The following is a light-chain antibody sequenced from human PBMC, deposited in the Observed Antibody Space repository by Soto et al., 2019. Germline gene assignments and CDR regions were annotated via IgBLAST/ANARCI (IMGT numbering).Light chain of an antibody. CDR1: ESLLYDNGKTF. Sequence: DIVMTQTPVSLSVTPGQPASISCKSSESLLYDNGKTFLYWYLQKAGQPPQLLIYEVSNRASGVQDRFSGSGSGTDFTLKINRVEAEDVGIYYCMQGIQLPGTFGQGTRREIK. V-gene: IGKV2D-29*01. CDR3: MQGIQLPGT. CDR2: EVS. J-gene: IGKJ5*01.